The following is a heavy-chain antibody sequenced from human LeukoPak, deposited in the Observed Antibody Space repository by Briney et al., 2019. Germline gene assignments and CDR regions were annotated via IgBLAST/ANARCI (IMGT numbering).Heavy chain of an antibody. CDR1: GGSISSSSYY. V-gene: IGHV4-39*07. CDR3: ARGVRMGAAGLIDY. CDR2: IYYSGST. Sequence: PSETLSLTCTVSGGSISSSSYYWGWLRQPPGKGLEWIGSIYYSGSTYYNPSLKSRVTISVDTSKNQFSLKLSSVTAADTAVYYCARGVRMGAAGLIDYWGQGTLVTVSS. J-gene: IGHJ4*02. D-gene: IGHD6-13*01.